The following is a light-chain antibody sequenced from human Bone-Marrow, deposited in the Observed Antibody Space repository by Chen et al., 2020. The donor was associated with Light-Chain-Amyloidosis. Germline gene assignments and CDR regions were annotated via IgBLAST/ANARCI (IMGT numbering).Light chain of an antibody. J-gene: IGLJ2*01. CDR1: SSNIGAGHD. Sequence: QSVLTQPPSVSGAPGQRVIISCTGSSSNIGAGHDVHWYQQLPGTAPKLLIYGNNNRPSGVPDRFSGSKSGTSASLAITGLQAEDEADYYCQSYYSRQSALFGGGTKLTVL. V-gene: IGLV1-40*01. CDR3: QSYYSRQSAL. CDR2: GNN.